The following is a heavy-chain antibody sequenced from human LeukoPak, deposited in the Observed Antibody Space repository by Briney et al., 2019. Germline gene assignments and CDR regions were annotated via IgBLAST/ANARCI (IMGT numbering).Heavy chain of an antibody. CDR3: ARVRLRASSEDAFDI. CDR1: GGTFSSYA. V-gene: IGHV1-69*13. J-gene: IGHJ3*02. CDR2: IIPIFGTA. D-gene: IGHD6-6*01. Sequence: SVKVSCKASGGTFSSYAISWVRQAPGQGLEWMGGIIPIFGTANYAQKFQGRVTITADESTSTAYMELSSLRSEDTAVYYCARVRLRASSEDAFDIWGQGTMVTVSS.